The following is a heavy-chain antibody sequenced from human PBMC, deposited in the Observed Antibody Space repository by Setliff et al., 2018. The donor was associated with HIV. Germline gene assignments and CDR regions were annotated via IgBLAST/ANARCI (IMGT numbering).Heavy chain of an antibody. V-gene: IGHV1-46*01. Sequence: GASVKVSCKASGYSFTTYAISWVRQAPGQGLEWMGIINPTGGSTYYAQKFQGRVTLTRDASTSTVYVELSSLRSDDTAVYYCAREAEQGERSSSWYFDYWGQGTLVTVSS. J-gene: IGHJ4*02. CDR2: INPTGGST. D-gene: IGHD6-6*01. CDR1: GYSFTTYA. CDR3: AREAEQGERSSSWYFDY.